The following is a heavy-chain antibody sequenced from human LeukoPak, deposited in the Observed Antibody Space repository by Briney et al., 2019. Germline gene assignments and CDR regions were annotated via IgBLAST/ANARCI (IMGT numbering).Heavy chain of an antibody. D-gene: IGHD2-21*01. CDR1: GYTFTSYG. CDR3: ARVVYGGGAHSYYYYMDV. CDR2: LIPMFATA. Sequence: SVKVSCKASGYTFTSYGISWVRQAPGQGLQWMGGLIPMFATANYAQNFQGRVTITADNSTSTAYMEVSSLRSDDTAVYYCARVVYGGGAHSYYYYMDVWGKGTTVIVSS. V-gene: IGHV1-69*06. J-gene: IGHJ6*03.